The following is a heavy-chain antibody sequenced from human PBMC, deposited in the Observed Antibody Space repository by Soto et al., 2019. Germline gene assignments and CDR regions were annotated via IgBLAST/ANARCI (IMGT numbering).Heavy chain of an antibody. D-gene: IGHD3-10*01. V-gene: IGHV1-69*01. Sequence: QVQVVQSGVEVRRPGSSVKVSCKASGDTFKNCVISWVRQAPGQGIEWMGGIIPLFGTTDFAQRFQGRLTIKTDESTTTAYMELSMLRSEDTATYYCAAELGFGKLSVVWGQGTTVIVSS. CDR1: GDTFKNCV. J-gene: IGHJ6*02. CDR3: AAELGFGKLSVV. CDR2: IIPLFGTT.